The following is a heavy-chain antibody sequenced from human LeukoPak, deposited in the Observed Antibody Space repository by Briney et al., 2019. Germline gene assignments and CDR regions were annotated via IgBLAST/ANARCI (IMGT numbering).Heavy chain of an antibody. J-gene: IGHJ6*04. Sequence: GGSLRLSCSASGFTFGSYAMHWVRQAPGKGLEYVSAISSNGGSTYYADSVKGRFTISRDNSKNTLYLQMSSLRAEDTAVYYCVKDPGTPYRSGWYELGGGKVPYYSSGREVGGKGTTVTVS. CDR1: GFTFGSYA. D-gene: IGHD6-19*01. CDR2: ISSNGGST. CDR3: VKDPGTPYRSGWYELGGGKVPYYSSGREV. V-gene: IGHV3-64D*06.